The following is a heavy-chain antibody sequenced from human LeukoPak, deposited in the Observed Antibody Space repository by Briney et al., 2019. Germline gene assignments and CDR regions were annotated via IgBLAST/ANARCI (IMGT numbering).Heavy chain of an antibody. CDR1: GFTFSSYA. D-gene: IGHD3-16*02. J-gene: IGHJ3*02. CDR3: ANYPQITFGGVIVIPDDAFDI. V-gene: IGHV3-23*01. CDR2: ISGSGGST. Sequence: PGGSLRLSCAASGFTFSSYAMSWVRQAPGKGLEWVSAISGSGGSTYYADSVKGRFTISRDNSKNTLYLQMNSLRAEDTAVYYCANYPQITFGGVIVIPDDAFDIWGQGTMVTVSS.